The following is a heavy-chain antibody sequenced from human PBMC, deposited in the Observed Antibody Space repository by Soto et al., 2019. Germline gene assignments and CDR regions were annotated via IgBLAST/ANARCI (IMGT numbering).Heavy chain of an antibody. CDR2: ISGSGSST. Sequence: GGSLRLSCAASGFTFSSYAMSWVRQAPGKGLEWVSAISGSGSSTYYTDSVKGQFTISRDNSKNTLYLQMNSLTAEDTAIYYCAKAAIPTADYFDYWGQGALVTVSS. CDR1: GFTFSSYA. V-gene: IGHV3-23*01. J-gene: IGHJ4*02. D-gene: IGHD2-2*02. CDR3: AKAAIPTADYFDY.